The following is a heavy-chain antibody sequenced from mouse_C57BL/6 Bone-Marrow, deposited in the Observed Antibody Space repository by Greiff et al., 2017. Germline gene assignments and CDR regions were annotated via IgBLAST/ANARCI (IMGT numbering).Heavy chain of an antibody. CDR1: GYTFTSYW. CDR3: ASSDWDVGARDY. CDR2: IDPNSGGT. Sequence: VKLQQPGAELVKPGASVKLSCKASGYTFTSYWMHWVKQRPGRGLEWIGRIDPNSGGTKYTEKFKSKATLTVDKPSSTAYLQLSSLTSEDSAVYYYASSDWDVGARDYWGQGTSVTVSS. V-gene: IGHV1-72*01. J-gene: IGHJ4*01. D-gene: IGHD4-1*01.